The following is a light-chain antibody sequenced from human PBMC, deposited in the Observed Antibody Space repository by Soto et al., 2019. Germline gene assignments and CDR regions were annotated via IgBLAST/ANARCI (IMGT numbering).Light chain of an antibody. V-gene: IGLV2-14*01. CDR1: SSDIGGYDY. Sequence: QSALTQPASVSGSPGQSITLSCTGTSSDIGGYDYVSWYQRHPGKAPKLIIYDVNNRPSGVSNRFSGSKSGNTASLTISRLQAEDEADYYCTSYASGSSHVVFGGGTPLTVL. CDR3: TSYASGSSHVV. CDR2: DVN. J-gene: IGLJ2*01.